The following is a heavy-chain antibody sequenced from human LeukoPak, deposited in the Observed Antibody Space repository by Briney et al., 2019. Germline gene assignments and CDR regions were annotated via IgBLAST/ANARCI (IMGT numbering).Heavy chain of an antibody. V-gene: IGHV4-59*08. J-gene: IGHJ4*02. CDR1: GRSISGYS. D-gene: IGHD6-25*01. Sequence: SETLSLTCIASGRSISGYSWRWIRQPPGQGLEWIAYIHYSGNTNYNPSLKNRVTVSVDTSKTQFSLRLSSVTAADTAVYYCARHTRKGAAEVMDFWGQGTLVTVSS. CDR2: IHYSGNT. CDR3: ARHTRKGAAEVMDF.